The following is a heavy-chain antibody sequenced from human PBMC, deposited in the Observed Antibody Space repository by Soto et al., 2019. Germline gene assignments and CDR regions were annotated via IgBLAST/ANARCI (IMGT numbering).Heavy chain of an antibody. CDR3: ARDQNVYTYGSFDY. D-gene: IGHD5-18*01. CDR2: IYSDGST. V-gene: IGHV3-53*01. CDR1: GFTVSSNY. J-gene: IGHJ4*02. Sequence: PGGSLRLSCAASGFTVSSNYMSWVRQAPGKGLEWVSVIYSDGSTYYADSVKGRFTVSRDNSKNTLYLQMNSLRAEDTAVYYCARDQNVYTYGSFDYWGQGTLVTVSS.